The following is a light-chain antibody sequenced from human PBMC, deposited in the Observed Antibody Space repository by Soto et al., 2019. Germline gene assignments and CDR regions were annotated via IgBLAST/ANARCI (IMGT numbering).Light chain of an antibody. CDR1: SSDVGGYKY. CDR2: EVT. CDR3: SSFTSSNTWV. Sequence: QSALTQPASVSGSPGQSITISCTGTSSDVGGYKYVSWYQQHPDKAPKLMIYEVTNRPSGVSNRFSGSKSGNTASLTISGLQAEDEADYSCSSFTSSNTWVFGGGTQLTVL. V-gene: IGLV2-14*01. J-gene: IGLJ3*02.